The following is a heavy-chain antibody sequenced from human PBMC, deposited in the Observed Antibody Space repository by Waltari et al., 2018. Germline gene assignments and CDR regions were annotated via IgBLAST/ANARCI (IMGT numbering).Heavy chain of an antibody. Sequence: QVQLQQWGAGLLKPSETLSLTCAVYGGSFSGSYWSWIRQPPGKGLEWIGEIKHSGSTNYNPSLKSRVTISVDTSKNQFSLKLSSVTAADTAVYYCAGLPNCSGGSCYGYFDYWGQGTLVTVSS. V-gene: IGHV4-34*01. CDR2: IKHSGST. D-gene: IGHD2-15*01. CDR1: GGSFSGSY. CDR3: AGLPNCSGGSCYGYFDY. J-gene: IGHJ4*02.